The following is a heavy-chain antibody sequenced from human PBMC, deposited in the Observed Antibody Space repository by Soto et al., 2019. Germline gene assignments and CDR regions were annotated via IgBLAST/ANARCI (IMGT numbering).Heavy chain of an antibody. CDR2: ISSSGSTI. J-gene: IGHJ3*02. CDR1: GFTFSDYY. D-gene: IGHD3-22*01. V-gene: IGHV3-11*01. Sequence: AGGSLRLSCAASGFTFSDYYMSWIRQAPGKGLEWVSYISSSGSTIYYADSVKGRFTISRDNAKNSLYLQMNSLRAEDTAVYYCARDRSGGYYYDSSGYSSAFDIWGQGTMVTVSS. CDR3: ARDRSGGYYYDSSGYSSAFDI.